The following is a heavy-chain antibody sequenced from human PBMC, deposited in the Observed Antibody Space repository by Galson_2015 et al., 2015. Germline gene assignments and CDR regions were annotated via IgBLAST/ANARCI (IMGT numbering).Heavy chain of an antibody. J-gene: IGHJ6*02. CDR1: GFSFRNYA. V-gene: IGHV3-33*07. CDR3: ARENGGAGSRVTDYYYGLDV. CDR2: TWHDESKK. D-gene: IGHD3-10*01. Sequence: SLRLSCAASGFSFRNYAMYWVRQAPGKGLEWVAVTWHDESKKYYANSVKGRFTIPRDNSKSTLFLQMNSLRDDDTAVYYCARENGGAGSRVTDYYYGLDVWGQGTTVTVSS.